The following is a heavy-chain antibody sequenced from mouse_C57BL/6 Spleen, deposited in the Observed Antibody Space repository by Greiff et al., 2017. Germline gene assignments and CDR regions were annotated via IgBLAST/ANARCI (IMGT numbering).Heavy chain of an antibody. CDR1: GYAFTNYL. Sequence: QVQLKESGAELVRPGTSVKVSCKASGYAFTNYLIEWVKQRPGQGLEWIGVINPGSGGTNYNEKFKGKATLTADKSSSTAYMQLSSLTSEDSACYCCARSGGYDDGAWFAYWGQGTLVTVSA. J-gene: IGHJ3*01. V-gene: IGHV1-54*01. CDR2: INPGSGGT. CDR3: ARSGGYDDGAWFAY. D-gene: IGHD2-14*01.